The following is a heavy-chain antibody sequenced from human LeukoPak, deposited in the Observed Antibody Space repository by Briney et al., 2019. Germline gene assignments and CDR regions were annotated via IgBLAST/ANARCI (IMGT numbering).Heavy chain of an antibody. V-gene: IGHV1-18*04. CDR1: GYTFTSYG. D-gene: IGHD2-2*01. Sequence: GASVKVSCKASGYTFTSYGISWVRQAPGQGLEWMGWISAYSGNTNYAQKLQGRVTMTTDTSTSTAYMELRSLRSDDTAVYYCARTVVVVPAAMGSYYFDYWGQGTLVTVSS. J-gene: IGHJ4*02. CDR3: ARTVVVVPAAMGSYYFDY. CDR2: ISAYSGNT.